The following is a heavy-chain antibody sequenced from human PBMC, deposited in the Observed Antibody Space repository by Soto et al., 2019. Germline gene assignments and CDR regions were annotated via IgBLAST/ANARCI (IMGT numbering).Heavy chain of an antibody. CDR1: GFTLSSYA. Sequence: GGSLRLSCAASGFTLSSYAMSWVRQAPGKGLEWVSAISGSGGSTYYAGSVKGRFTISRDNSKNTLYLQMNSLRAEDTAVYYCAKDAYYDFWSGPNVASGMDVWGQGTTVTVSS. CDR2: ISGSGGST. J-gene: IGHJ6*02. CDR3: AKDAYYDFWSGPNVASGMDV. V-gene: IGHV3-23*01. D-gene: IGHD3-3*01.